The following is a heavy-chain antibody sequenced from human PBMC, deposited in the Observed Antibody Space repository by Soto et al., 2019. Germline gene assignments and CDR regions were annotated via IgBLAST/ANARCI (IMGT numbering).Heavy chain of an antibody. V-gene: IGHV1-69*12. CDR1: GGTFSSYA. D-gene: IGHD2-15*01. CDR3: ARSSGGSSYSYYGMDV. Sequence: QVQLVQSGAEVKKPGSSVKVSCKASGGTFSSYAINWVRQAPGQGLEWMGGIIPIFGTANYAQKFQGRVTITADESTSTAYRGLSSLSSEDTAVYYCARSSGGSSYSYYGMDVWGQGTTVTVSS. J-gene: IGHJ6*02. CDR2: IIPIFGTA.